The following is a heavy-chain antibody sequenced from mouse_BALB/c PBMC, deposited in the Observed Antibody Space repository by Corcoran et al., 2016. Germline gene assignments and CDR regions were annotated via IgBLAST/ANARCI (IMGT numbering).Heavy chain of an antibody. CDR1: GYSFTSYY. Sequence: EIQLQQSGPELMKPGASVKISCKASGYSFTSYYMHWVKQSHGKSLEWIGYIDPFNGGTSYNQKFKGKATLTVDKSSSTAYMHLSSLTSEDSAVYYCASVDYDGPQAWFAYWGQGTLVTVSA. J-gene: IGHJ3*01. CDR3: ASVDYDGPQAWFAY. CDR2: IDPFNGGT. V-gene: IGHV1S135*01. D-gene: IGHD2-4*01.